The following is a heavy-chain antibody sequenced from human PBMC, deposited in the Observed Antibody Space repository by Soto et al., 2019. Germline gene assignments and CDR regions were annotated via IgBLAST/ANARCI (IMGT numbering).Heavy chain of an antibody. CDR1: GGAITSYY. Sequence: SEPLSLTCTVSGGAITSYYWTWIRQPAGKGLEWIGRIYSSGSTKYNPSLQSRISRSLDTSKNQFSMTLASVIAADTAIYYCPRGQRFSDWFDPWGQGTLVTVS. V-gene: IGHV4-4*07. D-gene: IGHD3-3*01. CDR2: IYSSGST. CDR3: PRGQRFSDWFDP. J-gene: IGHJ5*02.